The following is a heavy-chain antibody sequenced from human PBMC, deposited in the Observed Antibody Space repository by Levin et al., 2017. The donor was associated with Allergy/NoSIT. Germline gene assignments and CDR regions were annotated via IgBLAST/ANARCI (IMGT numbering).Heavy chain of an antibody. V-gene: IGHV3-74*01. CDR1: GFTFSRHW. CDR3: ARGGCSSTSCLDL. CDR2: INSDGTNI. D-gene: IGHD2-2*01. J-gene: IGHJ4*02. Sequence: QTGGSLRLSCAASGFTFSRHWMHWVRHTPGKGLVWVSHINSDGTNINYADSVKGRFTISRDNAKSTLYLQMDSLRAEDTAVFYCARGGCSSTSCLDLWGQGTLVTVSS.